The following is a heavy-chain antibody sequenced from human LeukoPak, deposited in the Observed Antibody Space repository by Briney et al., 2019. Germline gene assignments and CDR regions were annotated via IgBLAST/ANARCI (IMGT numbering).Heavy chain of an antibody. Sequence: ASVKVSCKASGYTFTGYFLHWVRQAPGQGLEWMGWINPNSGGTNFAQKFQGRVTMTRDTSITTTYMELSRLRSDDTAVYFCAKPYLGSALDIWGQGTVVTVSS. V-gene: IGHV1-2*02. CDR1: GYTFTGYF. CDR3: AKPYLGSALDI. J-gene: IGHJ3*02. CDR2: INPNSGGT. D-gene: IGHD3-16*01.